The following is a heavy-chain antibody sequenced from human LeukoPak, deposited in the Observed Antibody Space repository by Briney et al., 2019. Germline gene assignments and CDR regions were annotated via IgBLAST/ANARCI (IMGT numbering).Heavy chain of an antibody. CDR3: AKGTTGPIRYFDY. V-gene: IGHV3-23*01. CDR2: ISGSGGTT. CDR1: GLTFSSYA. D-gene: IGHD1-7*01. Sequence: QPGGSLRLSCAASGLTFSSYAMSWVRQAPGKGLEWVSAISGSGGTTYYADSVKGRFTISRDNSKNTLYLQMNSLRAEDTAIYYCAKGTTGPIRYFDYWGQGTLVTVSS. J-gene: IGHJ4*02.